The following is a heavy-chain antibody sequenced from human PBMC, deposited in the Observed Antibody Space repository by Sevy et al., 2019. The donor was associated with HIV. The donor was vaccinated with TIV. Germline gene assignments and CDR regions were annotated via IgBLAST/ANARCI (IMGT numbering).Heavy chain of an antibody. CDR3: ARMSSPDDY. CDR2: ISSSGSNI. J-gene: IGHJ4*02. CDR1: GFTFSFYS. V-gene: IGHV3-21*01. Sequence: GGSLRLSCAASGFTFSFYSRNWVRQAPGKGLEWVSSISSSGSNIYYADSVKGRFTISRDNANNSLYLQMNSLRPEDTAVYYCARMSSPDDYWGQGTLVTVSS.